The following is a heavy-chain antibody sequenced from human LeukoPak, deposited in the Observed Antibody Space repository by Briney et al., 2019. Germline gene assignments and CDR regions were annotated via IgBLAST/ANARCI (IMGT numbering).Heavy chain of an antibody. CDR1: GFAFSSFA. J-gene: IGHJ4*02. V-gene: IGHV3-23*01. CDR2: LTGSGST. CDR3: AKHPFIAVTVLEH. D-gene: IGHD6-19*01. Sequence: GGSLRLSCAASGFAFSSFAMSWVRQAPGKGLEWVSGLTGSGSTYHADSVKGRFTISRDNSKNTLSLQMNSLRAEDTAVYYCAKHPFIAVTVLEHWGQGTLVTVSS.